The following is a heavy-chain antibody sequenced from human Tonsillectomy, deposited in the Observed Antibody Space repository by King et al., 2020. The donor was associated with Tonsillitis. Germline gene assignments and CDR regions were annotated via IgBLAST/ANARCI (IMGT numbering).Heavy chain of an antibody. V-gene: IGHV3-48*03. Sequence: VQLVESGGGLIQPGGSLRLSCAASGFIFSNYEMNWLRQAPGKGLEWVSYISSAGNTIYYADSVEGRFSISRDNAKNSLYLQMNSLRAEDTAIYYCASSGYSAYGGFDPWGQGTLVTVSS. CDR1: GFIFSNYE. CDR2: ISSAGNTI. D-gene: IGHD5-12*01. J-gene: IGHJ5*02. CDR3: ASSGYSAYGGFDP.